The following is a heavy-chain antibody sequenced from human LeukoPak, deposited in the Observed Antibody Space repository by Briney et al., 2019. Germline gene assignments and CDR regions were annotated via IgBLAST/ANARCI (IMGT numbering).Heavy chain of an antibody. CDR2: ISASSNYK. CDR3: ARVQRSCNSASCHLWYFDL. CDR1: GFSLSSYA. D-gene: IGHD2-2*01. J-gene: IGHJ2*01. Sequence: PGGSLRLSCAGSGFSLSSYALNWVRQAPGKGLEWVSEISASSNYKYYADSVKGRFTISRDNSQNMFFLQMNSLRAGDTAVYYCARVQRSCNSASCHLWYFDLWGRGTLVSVSS. V-gene: IGHV3-23*01.